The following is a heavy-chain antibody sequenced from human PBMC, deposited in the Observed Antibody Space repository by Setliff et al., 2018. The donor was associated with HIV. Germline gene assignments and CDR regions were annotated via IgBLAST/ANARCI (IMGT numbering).Heavy chain of an antibody. V-gene: IGHV2-5*01. CDR2: IYWNTNK. CDR1: GLSLSTSGVG. Sequence: SGPTLVNPTQTLTLTCTFSGLSLSTSGVGVGWIRQSPGKALEWLAFIYWNTNKHYGTSLKSRLTVTKDTSKNRVVFTMTNMDPVDTATYYCAYSGRQLRGPYFDFWGQGTQVTVSS. D-gene: IGHD1-1*01. CDR3: AYSGRQLRGPYFDF. J-gene: IGHJ4*02.